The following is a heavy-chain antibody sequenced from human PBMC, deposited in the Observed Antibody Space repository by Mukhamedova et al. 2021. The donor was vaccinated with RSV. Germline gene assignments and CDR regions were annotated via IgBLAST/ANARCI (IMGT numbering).Heavy chain of an antibody. CDR2: IRSNSNNYAT. Sequence: VRQASGKGLEWVGRIRSNSNNYATAYAASVTGRFTISRDDSKNTAYLQMDSLKTEDTAVYYCTKLGETIRDNAFDVWGQGTMVTVS. CDR3: TKLGETIRDNAFDV. D-gene: IGHD3-10*01. V-gene: IGHV3-73*01. J-gene: IGHJ3*01.